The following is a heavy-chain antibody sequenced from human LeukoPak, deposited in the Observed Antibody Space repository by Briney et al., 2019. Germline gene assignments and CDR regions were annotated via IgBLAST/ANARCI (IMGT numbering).Heavy chain of an antibody. D-gene: IGHD4-11*01. J-gene: IGHJ4*02. CDR2: INHSGST. Sequence: PSETLSLTCAVYGGSFSGYYWSLIRQPPGKGLEWIGEINHSGSTNYNPSLKSRVTISVDTSKNQFSLKLTSVTAADTAVYYCASSRNYLLLVWGQGTLVTVSS. CDR1: GGSFSGYY. V-gene: IGHV4-34*01. CDR3: ASSRNYLLLV.